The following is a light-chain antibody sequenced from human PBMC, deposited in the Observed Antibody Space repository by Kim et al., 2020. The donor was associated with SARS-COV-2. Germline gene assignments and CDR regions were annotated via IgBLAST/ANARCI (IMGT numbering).Light chain of an antibody. V-gene: IGKV3-11*01. CDR1: QSVSSY. CDR2: DAS. J-gene: IGKJ2*01. CDR3: QQRSNWYT. Sequence: PLSPGERPTLSCRASQSVSSYLAWYQQKPGQAPRLLIYDASNRATGIPARFSGSGSGTDFTLTISSLEPEDFAVYYCQQRSNWYTFGQGTKLEI.